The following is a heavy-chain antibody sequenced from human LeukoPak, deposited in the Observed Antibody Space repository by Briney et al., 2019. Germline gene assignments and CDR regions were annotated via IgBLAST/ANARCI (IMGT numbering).Heavy chain of an antibody. CDR3: ASLGGMDV. J-gene: IGHJ6*01. Sequence: TPSETLSLTCAVYGGSFSGYYWSWIRQPPGKGLEWIGEINHSGSTNYNPSLKSRLTISMNKSKNQFSLKVNSVTAADTAVYYCASLGGMDVWGQGTTVTVSS. V-gene: IGHV4-34*01. CDR2: INHSGST. D-gene: IGHD7-27*01. CDR1: GGSFSGYY.